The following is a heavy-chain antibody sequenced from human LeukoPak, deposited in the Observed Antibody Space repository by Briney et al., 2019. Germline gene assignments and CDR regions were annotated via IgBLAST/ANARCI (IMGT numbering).Heavy chain of an antibody. V-gene: IGHV3-15*01. CDR3: FARGTLYGSGSYAVQAAFDI. CDR2: IKSKTDGGTT. Sequence: GGSLRLSCAASGFTFSNAWMSWVRQAPGKGLEWVGRIKSKTDGGTTDYAAPVKGRFTISRDGSKNTLYLQMNSLKTEDTAVYYCFARGTLYGSGSYAVQAAFDIWGQGTMVTVSS. D-gene: IGHD3-10*01. CDR1: GFTFSNAW. J-gene: IGHJ3*02.